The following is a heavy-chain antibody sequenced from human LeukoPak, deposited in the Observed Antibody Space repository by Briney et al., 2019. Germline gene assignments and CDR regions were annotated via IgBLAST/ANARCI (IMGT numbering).Heavy chain of an antibody. CDR1: GFTFSSYA. CDR2: INPEGSEK. CDR3: ARDLAYSRLDY. V-gene: IGHV3-7*01. Sequence: GGSLRLSCAASGFTFSSYAMHWVRQAPGKGLEWVASINPEGSEKYSADSVKGRFTISRDNAKNSLYLQMDSLRVEDTAFYYCARDLAYSRLDYWGQGMLVTVSS. J-gene: IGHJ4*02. D-gene: IGHD5-18*01.